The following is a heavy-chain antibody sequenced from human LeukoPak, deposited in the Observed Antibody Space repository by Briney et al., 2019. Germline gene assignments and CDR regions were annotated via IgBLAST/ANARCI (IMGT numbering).Heavy chain of an antibody. CDR3: ARQRRSSGWPNDY. Sequence: GESLKISCQGSGYTFTSYWIGWVRQVPGKGLEWMGIIYPDDSDTRYSPSFQGQVTITADKSISTAYLQWSSLKASDNAMYYCARQRRSSGWPNDYWGQGTLVTVSS. CDR2: IYPDDSDT. CDR1: GYTFTSYW. V-gene: IGHV5-51*01. D-gene: IGHD6-19*01. J-gene: IGHJ4*02.